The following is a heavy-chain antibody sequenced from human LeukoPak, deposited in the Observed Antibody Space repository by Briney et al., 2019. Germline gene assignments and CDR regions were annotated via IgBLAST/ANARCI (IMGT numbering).Heavy chain of an antibody. CDR2: MNPNSGNT. J-gene: IGHJ4*02. D-gene: IGHD6-6*01. CDR3: ARGSRYSSSSPGDY. CDR1: GYTFTSYD. V-gene: IGHV1-8*01. Sequence: GASVKVSCKASGYTFTSYDINWVRQATGQGLEWMGWMNPNSGNTGYAQKFQGRVTMTRNTSISTAYVELSSLRSEDTAVYYCARGSRYSSSSPGDYWGQGTLVTVSS.